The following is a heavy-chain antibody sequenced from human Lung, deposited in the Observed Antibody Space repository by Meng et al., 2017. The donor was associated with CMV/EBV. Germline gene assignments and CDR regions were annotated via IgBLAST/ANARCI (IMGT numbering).Heavy chain of an antibody. V-gene: IGHV4-61*01. Sequence: GSLRLSCPVSGSSVSSGSYYWSWIRQPPGKGLEWIGDIYYSGSTNYNPSLKSRVTISVDTSKNQFSLKLSSVTAADTAVYYCARGFRGGYYYYYGMDVWGQGPTVTVPS. J-gene: IGHJ6*01. CDR1: GSSVSSGSYY. CDR2: IYYSGST. CDR3: ARGFRGGYYYYYGMDV. D-gene: IGHD2-15*01.